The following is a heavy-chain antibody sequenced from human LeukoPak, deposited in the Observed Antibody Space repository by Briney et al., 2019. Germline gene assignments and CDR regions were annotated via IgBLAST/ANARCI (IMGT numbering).Heavy chain of an antibody. D-gene: IGHD1-14*01. CDR1: GLTFSNYA. Sequence: GGSLRLSCVASGLTFSNYAMSWVRQAPGKGLEWVSVITSSSASTYYADSVKGRFTISRDNSKNTLYLQMNSLRAEDTAVYYCAKLYDEEPLAPWGQGTMVTVSS. V-gene: IGHV3-23*01. J-gene: IGHJ3*01. CDR3: AKLYDEEPLAP. CDR2: ITSSSAST.